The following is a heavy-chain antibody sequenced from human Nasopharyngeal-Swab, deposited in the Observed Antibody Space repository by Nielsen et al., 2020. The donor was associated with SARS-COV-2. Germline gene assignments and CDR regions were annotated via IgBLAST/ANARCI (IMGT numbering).Heavy chain of an antibody. CDR2: IHPGDYDT. D-gene: IGHD5-12*01. V-gene: IGHV5-51*01. CDR1: GYSFTNYW. J-gene: IGHJ3*02. Sequence: GESLKISCQGSGYSFTNYWIVWVRQMPGKGLEWMGIIHPGDYDTSYSTSFQGQVTISADKSITNAYLQWSSLKASDTAMYYCARPRGYSSSSDAFDIWGQGTMVTVSS. CDR3: ARPRGYSSSSDAFDI.